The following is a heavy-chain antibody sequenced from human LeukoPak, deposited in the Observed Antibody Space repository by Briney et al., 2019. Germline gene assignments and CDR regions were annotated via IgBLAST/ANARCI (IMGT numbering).Heavy chain of an antibody. V-gene: IGHV1-18*01. J-gene: IGHJ4*02. Sequence: ASVKVSCKASGGTLSSYAISWVRQAPGQGLEWMGWISAYNGNTNYAQKLQGRVTMTTDTSTSTAYMELRSLRSDDTAVYYCARENSYGSPHFYYFDYWGQGTLVTVSS. D-gene: IGHD5-18*01. CDR1: GGTLSSYA. CDR3: ARENSYGSPHFYYFDY. CDR2: ISAYNGNT.